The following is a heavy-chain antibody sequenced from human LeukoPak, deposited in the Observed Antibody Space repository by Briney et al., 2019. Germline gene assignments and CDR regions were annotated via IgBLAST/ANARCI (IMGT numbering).Heavy chain of an antibody. D-gene: IGHD4-23*01. Sequence: GASVKVSCKASGGTFSSYAISWVRQAPGQGLEWMGGIIPIFGTANYAQKFQGRVTITADESTSTAYMELSSLRSEDTAVYYCARSPEPDYGGTLFDYWGQGTLVTVPS. V-gene: IGHV1-69*13. CDR1: GGTFSSYA. J-gene: IGHJ4*02. CDR2: IIPIFGTA. CDR3: ARSPEPDYGGTLFDY.